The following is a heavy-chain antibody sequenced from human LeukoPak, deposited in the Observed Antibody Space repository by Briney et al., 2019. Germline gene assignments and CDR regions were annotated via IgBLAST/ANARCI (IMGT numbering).Heavy chain of an antibody. J-gene: IGHJ4*02. D-gene: IGHD1-26*01. CDR3: AKDLRPIVGATTFAY. Sequence: PGGSLRLSCAASGFTFSSYAMSWVRQAPGKGLEWVSAISGSGGSTYYADSVKGRFTISRDNSKNTLYLQMNSLRAEDTAVYYCAKDLRPIVGATTFAYWGQGTLVTVSS. V-gene: IGHV3-23*01. CDR2: ISGSGGST. CDR1: GFTFSSYA.